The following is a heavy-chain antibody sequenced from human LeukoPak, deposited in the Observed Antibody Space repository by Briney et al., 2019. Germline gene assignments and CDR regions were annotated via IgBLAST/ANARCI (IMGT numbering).Heavy chain of an antibody. J-gene: IGHJ4*02. CDR1: GFTFSSYS. CDR3: AGGRITTGTFDY. V-gene: IGHV3-21*01. Sequence: GGSLRLSCAASGFTFSSYSMNWVRQAPGKGLEWVSSISSSSSYIYYADSVKGRFTISRDNAKNSLYLQMNSLRAEDTAVYYCAGGRITTGTFDYWGQGTLVTVSS. D-gene: IGHD3-16*01. CDR2: ISSSSSYI.